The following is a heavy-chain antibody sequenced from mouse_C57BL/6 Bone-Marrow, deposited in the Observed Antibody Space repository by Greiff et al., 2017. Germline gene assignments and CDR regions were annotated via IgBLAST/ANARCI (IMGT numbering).Heavy chain of an antibody. CDR3: ARSKAWLGRFAY. Sequence: EVQLQQSGAELVRPGSSVKMSCKTSGYTFTSYGINWVKQRPGQGLEWIGYIYIGNGYTEYNAKLKGKATLTSDTSSSTAYMQLSSLTSEDSAIYFCARSKAWLGRFAYWGQGTLVTVSA. J-gene: IGHJ3*01. V-gene: IGHV1-58*01. D-gene: IGHD4-1*01. CDR2: IYIGNGYT. CDR1: GYTFTSYG.